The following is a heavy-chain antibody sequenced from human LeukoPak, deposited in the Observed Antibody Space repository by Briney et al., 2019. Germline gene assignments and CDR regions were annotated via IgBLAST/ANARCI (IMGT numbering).Heavy chain of an antibody. CDR1: GGSFSGYY. Sequence: PSETLSLTCAVYGGSFSGYYWSWIRQPPGKGLEWIGEINHSGSTNYNPSPKSRVTISVDTSKNQFSLKLSSVTAADTAVYYCARGGTYYDFWSGKKPDYWGQGTLVTVSS. D-gene: IGHD3-3*01. CDR3: ARGGTYYDFWSGKKPDY. CDR2: INHSGST. J-gene: IGHJ4*02. V-gene: IGHV4-34*01.